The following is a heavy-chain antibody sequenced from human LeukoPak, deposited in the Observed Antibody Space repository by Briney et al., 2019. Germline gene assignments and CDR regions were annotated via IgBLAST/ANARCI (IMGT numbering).Heavy chain of an antibody. V-gene: IGHV4-4*07. J-gene: IGHJ3*02. D-gene: IGHD2-2*01. Sequence: SETLSLTCTVSGGSISSYYWSWIRQPAGKGLEWIGRIYTSGSTNYNPSLKSRVTMSADTSKNQFSLKLSSVTAADTAVYYCARGLVVPAATDAFDIWGQGTMVTVSS. CDR1: GGSISSYY. CDR3: ARGLVVPAATDAFDI. CDR2: IYTSGST.